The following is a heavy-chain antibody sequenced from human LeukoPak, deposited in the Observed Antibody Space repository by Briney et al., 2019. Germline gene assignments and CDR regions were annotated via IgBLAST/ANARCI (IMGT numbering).Heavy chain of an antibody. Sequence: ASVKVSCKASGYTFTSYGISWVRQAPGQGLEWMGWISAYNGNTNYAQKLQGRVTMTTDTSTSTAYMELRSLRSDDTAVYYCARGGRLRFLEWFSPLYYWGQGTLVTVSS. D-gene: IGHD3-3*01. V-gene: IGHV1-18*01. CDR3: ARGGRLRFLEWFSPLYY. J-gene: IGHJ4*02. CDR1: GYTFTSYG. CDR2: ISAYNGNT.